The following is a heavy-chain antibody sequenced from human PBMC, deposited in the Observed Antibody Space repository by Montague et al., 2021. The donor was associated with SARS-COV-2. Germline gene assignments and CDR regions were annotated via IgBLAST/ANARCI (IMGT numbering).Heavy chain of an antibody. Sequence: SETLSLTCTVSGGSIRSYHWCWIWQTQAKGLERIGNIYYDDSTNYNSSPKIHVTMSVDSSKNQFPLWLSPVTAAGTAVYYCERYGYYFEHWGQGTLVTVSS. J-gene: IGHJ4*02. D-gene: IGHD3-16*01. CDR2: IYYDDST. CDR1: GGSIRSYH. CDR3: ERYGYYFEH. V-gene: IGHV4-59*03.